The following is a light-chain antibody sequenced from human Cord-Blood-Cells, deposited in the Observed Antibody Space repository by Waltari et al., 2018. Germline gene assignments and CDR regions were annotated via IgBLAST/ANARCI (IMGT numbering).Light chain of an antibody. Sequence: DIHMTQSPSSLSAYVGDRVTITCQASQDISNYLNWYQQKPGKAPKLLIYDASNLETGVPSRFSGSGSGTDFTFTISSLQPEDIATYYCQQYDNLPYTFGQGTKLEIK. CDR1: QDISNY. V-gene: IGKV1-33*01. CDR3: QQYDNLPYT. CDR2: DAS. J-gene: IGKJ2*01.